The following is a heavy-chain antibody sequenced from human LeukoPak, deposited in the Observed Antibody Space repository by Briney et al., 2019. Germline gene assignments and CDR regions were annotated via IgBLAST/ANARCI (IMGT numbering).Heavy chain of an antibody. Sequence: GGSLRLSCAASGFTVSSNYMSWVRQAPGKGLEWVSVIYSGGSTYYADSVKGRFTISRDNSKNTLYLQMNSLRAEDTAVCYCARDQDKDRLLDYYYYGMDVWGQGTTVTVSS. CDR1: GFTVSSNY. V-gene: IGHV3-66*01. J-gene: IGHJ6*02. CDR2: IYSGGST. D-gene: IGHD2-15*01. CDR3: ARDQDKDRLLDYYYYGMDV.